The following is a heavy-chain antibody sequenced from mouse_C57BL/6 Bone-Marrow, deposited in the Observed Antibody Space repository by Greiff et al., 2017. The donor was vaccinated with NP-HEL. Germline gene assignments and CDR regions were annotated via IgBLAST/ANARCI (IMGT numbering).Heavy chain of an antibody. D-gene: IGHD2-4*01. V-gene: IGHV1-55*01. Sequence: QVQLKESGAELVKPGASVKMSCKASGYTFTSYWITWVKQRPGQGLEWIGDIYPGSGSTNYNEKFKSKATLTVDTSSSTAYMQLSSLTSEDSAVYYCAREGYDYDEGAYWGQGTLVTVSA. CDR1: GYTFTSYW. J-gene: IGHJ3*01. CDR3: AREGYDYDEGAY. CDR2: IYPGSGST.